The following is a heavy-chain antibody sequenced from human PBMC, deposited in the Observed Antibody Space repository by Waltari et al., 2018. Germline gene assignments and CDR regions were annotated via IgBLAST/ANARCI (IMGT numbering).Heavy chain of an antibody. CDR3: ARDYGDSSVYYYYYGMDV. Sequence: VQLLESGGGLVQPGGSLRLSCAASGFTFSSYAMSWVRQAPGKGLEWVSAISGSGGSTYYADSVKGRFTISRDNSKNTLYLQMNSLRAEDTAVYYCARDYGDSSVYYYYYGMDVWGQGTTVTVSS. J-gene: IGHJ6*02. CDR2: ISGSGGST. V-gene: IGHV3-23*01. D-gene: IGHD4-17*01. CDR1: GFTFSSYA.